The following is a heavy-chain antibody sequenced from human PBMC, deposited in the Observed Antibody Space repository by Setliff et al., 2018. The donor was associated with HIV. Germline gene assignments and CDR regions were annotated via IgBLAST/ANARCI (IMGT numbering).Heavy chain of an antibody. CDR1: GFSFSNYA. D-gene: IGHD3-3*01. CDR2: IRHDGSNK. Sequence: GGSLRLSCAASGFSFSNYAMHWVRQAPGKGLEWVAFIRHDGSNKYHADSVKGRFTISRDNSKKMLYLQMNSLRAEDTAVYYCARDATYYNFWSGSYDAFDVWGPGTMVTVSS. CDR3: ARDATYYNFWSGSYDAFDV. J-gene: IGHJ3*01. V-gene: IGHV3-30*02.